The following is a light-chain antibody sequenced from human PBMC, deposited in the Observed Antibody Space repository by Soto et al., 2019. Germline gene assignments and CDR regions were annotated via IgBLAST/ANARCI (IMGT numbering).Light chain of an antibody. CDR1: ASNIGNDY. V-gene: IGLV1-51*01. Sequence: QSVLTQPPSVSAAPGHKVTISCSGTASNIGNDYVSWYQQLPGEAPQLLIYDNNKRPSGIPDRFSGSRSGTSATLGITGLRTGDEADYYCGAWDTNLNVYVFGTGTKLTVL. J-gene: IGLJ1*01. CDR3: GAWDTNLNVYV. CDR2: DNN.